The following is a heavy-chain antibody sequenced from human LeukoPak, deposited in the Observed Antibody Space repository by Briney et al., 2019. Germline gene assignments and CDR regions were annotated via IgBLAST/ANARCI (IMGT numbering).Heavy chain of an antibody. D-gene: IGHD6-6*01. Sequence: GGSLRLSRAASGFTFSSYEMNWVRQAPGKGLEWVSYISSGRTIYYADSVKGRFTISRDNAKNSLYLQMNSLRAEDTAVYYCARLYSSSSGKAFDIWGQGTMVTVSS. CDR1: GFTFSSYE. CDR3: ARLYSSSSGKAFDI. J-gene: IGHJ3*02. V-gene: IGHV3-48*03. CDR2: ISSGRTI.